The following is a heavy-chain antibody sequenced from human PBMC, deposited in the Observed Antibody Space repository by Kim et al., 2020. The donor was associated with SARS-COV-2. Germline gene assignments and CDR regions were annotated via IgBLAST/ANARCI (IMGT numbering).Heavy chain of an antibody. CDR3: ARVFGGYDYPVDY. CDR1: GFTFSSYA. D-gene: IGHD5-12*01. Sequence: GGSLRLSCAASGFTFSSYAMHWVRQAPGKGLEWVAVISYDGSNKYYADSVKGRFTISRDNSKNTLYLQMNSLRAEDTAVYYCARVFGGYDYPVDYWGQGTLVTVSS. CDR2: ISYDGSNK. J-gene: IGHJ4*02. V-gene: IGHV3-30*04.